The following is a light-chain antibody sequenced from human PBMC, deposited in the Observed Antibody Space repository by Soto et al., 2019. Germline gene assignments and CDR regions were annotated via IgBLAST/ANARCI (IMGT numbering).Light chain of an antibody. CDR1: QSISSSY. Sequence: DIQMTQSPSTLSASVGDRVTITCRASQSISSSYLAWYQQKPGKAPKLLIYDASSLESGVPPRFSGSGSGTEFTLTISSLQPDDFATYYCQQYDTYSFGQGTKLEIK. J-gene: IGKJ2*01. CDR2: DAS. CDR3: QQYDTYS. V-gene: IGKV1-5*01.